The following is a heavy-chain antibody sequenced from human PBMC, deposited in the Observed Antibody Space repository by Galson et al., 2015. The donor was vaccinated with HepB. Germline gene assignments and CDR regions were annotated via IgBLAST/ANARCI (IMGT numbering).Heavy chain of an antibody. V-gene: IGHV3-30*03. CDR1: GFTFSNYG. CDR2: MPYDGSNP. CDR3: ALQQLAHLFYP. J-gene: IGHJ5*02. Sequence: SLRLSCAASGFTFSNYGMHWVRQAPGKGLEWVAVMPYDGSNPYYADSVKGRFPVSRDNSKNTLYLQMSSLRAEDTAGYYCALQQLAHLFYPWGQGTLVTVSS. D-gene: IGHD1/OR15-1a*01.